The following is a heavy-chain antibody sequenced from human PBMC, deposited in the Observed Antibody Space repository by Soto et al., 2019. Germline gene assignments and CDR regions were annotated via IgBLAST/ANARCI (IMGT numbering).Heavy chain of an antibody. CDR2: ISGSGGYT. Sequence: GGSLRLSCAASGFTFNTYAMSWVRQAPGKGPEWVSAISGSGGYTYYADSVKGRFSISRDNSKNTLYLQMNSLRAEDTAVYYCAKDEDYDFWSGSQTKYYFDYWGQGTLVTVSS. CDR3: AKDEDYDFWSGSQTKYYFDY. CDR1: GFTFNTYA. D-gene: IGHD3-3*01. J-gene: IGHJ4*02. V-gene: IGHV3-23*01.